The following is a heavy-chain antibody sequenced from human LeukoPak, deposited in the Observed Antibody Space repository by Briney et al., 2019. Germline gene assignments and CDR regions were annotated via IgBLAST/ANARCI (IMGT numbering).Heavy chain of an antibody. CDR2: INQDGSEK. CDR1: GFTFSSYC. Sequence: GGSLRLSCAASGFTFSSYCMTWVRQAPGKGLEWVANINQDGSEKYYVDSVKGRFTISRDNAKNSLYLQMNSLRAEDAAVYYCARHLEKDFWTGIYKDYYYYYMDVWGKGTTVTVSS. V-gene: IGHV3-7*01. J-gene: IGHJ6*03. CDR3: ARHLEKDFWTGIYKDYYYYYMDV. D-gene: IGHD3/OR15-3a*01.